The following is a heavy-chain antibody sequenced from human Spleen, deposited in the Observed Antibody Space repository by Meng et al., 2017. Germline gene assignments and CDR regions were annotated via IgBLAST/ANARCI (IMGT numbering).Heavy chain of an antibody. CDR2: IYYSGST. D-gene: IGHD6-13*01. Sequence: QRQLQESGPGLVKPSETLSLTCTVSGGSISSSSYYWGWIRQPPGKGLEWIGSIYYSGSTYYNPSLKSRVTISVDTSKNQFSLKLSSVTAADTAVYYCARDGAAAGINWFDPWGQGTLVTVSS. J-gene: IGHJ5*02. CDR1: GGSISSSSYY. V-gene: IGHV4-39*07. CDR3: ARDGAAAGINWFDP.